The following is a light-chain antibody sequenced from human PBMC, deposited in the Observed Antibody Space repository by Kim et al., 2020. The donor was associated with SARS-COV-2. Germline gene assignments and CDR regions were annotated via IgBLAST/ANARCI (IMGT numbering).Light chain of an antibody. J-gene: IGLJ3*02. CDR3: QSSDSSDTFWV. V-gene: IGLV3-25*03. CDR1: ALPNQD. Sequence: PGQTARITCSGDALPNQDAYWFQQKPGQAPVLVIYEDTERPSGIPERFSGSTSGTTVTLTISGVQAEDEADYYCQSSDSSDTFWVFGGGTKLTVL. CDR2: EDT.